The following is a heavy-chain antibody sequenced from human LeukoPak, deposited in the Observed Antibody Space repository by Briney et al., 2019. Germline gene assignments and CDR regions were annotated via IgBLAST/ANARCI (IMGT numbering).Heavy chain of an antibody. D-gene: IGHD7-27*01. CDR3: ARGPPNWGYDY. CDR2: MSLNSGDT. CDR1: GYTFTSYD. Sequence: RASVKVSCKASGYTFTSYDFNWVRQATGQRPEWMGWMSLNSGDTGYAQKFQDRVTMTRNTSISTAYMELSSLRSDDTAVYYCARGPPNWGYDYWGPGTLVTVSS. V-gene: IGHV1-8*01. J-gene: IGHJ4*02.